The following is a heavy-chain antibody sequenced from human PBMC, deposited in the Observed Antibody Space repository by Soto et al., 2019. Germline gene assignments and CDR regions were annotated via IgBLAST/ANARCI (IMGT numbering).Heavy chain of an antibody. V-gene: IGHV4-39*01. J-gene: IGHJ4*02. CDR1: GGSISSSSYY. D-gene: IGHD2-15*01. Sequence: QLQLQESGPGLVKPSETLSLTCTVSGGSISSSSYYWGWIRQPPGKGLEWIGSIYYSGSTYYNPSLKSRVTISVDTSKNQFSLKLSSVTAADTAVYYCAGRAEVAATLYPFDYWGQGTLVTVSS. CDR2: IYYSGST. CDR3: AGRAEVAATLYPFDY.